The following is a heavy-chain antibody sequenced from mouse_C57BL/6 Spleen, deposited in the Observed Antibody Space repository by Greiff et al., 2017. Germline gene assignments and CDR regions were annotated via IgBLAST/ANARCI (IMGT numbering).Heavy chain of an antibody. D-gene: IGHD3-2*02. CDR3: TTRRLLNY. CDR1: GFNIKDDY. J-gene: IGHJ2*01. Sequence: EVQLVESGAELVRPGASVKLSCTASGFNIKDDYMHWVKQRPEQGLEWIGWIDPENGDTEYASKFQGKATITADTSSNTAYLQLSSLTSEDTAVYYCTTRRLLNYWGQGTTLTVSS. V-gene: IGHV14-4*01. CDR2: IDPENGDT.